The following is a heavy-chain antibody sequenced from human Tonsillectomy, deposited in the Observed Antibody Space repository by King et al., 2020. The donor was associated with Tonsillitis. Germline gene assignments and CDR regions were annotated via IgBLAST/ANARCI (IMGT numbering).Heavy chain of an antibody. V-gene: IGHV2-5*02. CDR2: IYWDGDK. CDR3: SHSPFDGEVFDY. CDR1: GFSLSTGGEG. Sequence: ITLKESGPTLVRPKQTLTLTCTFSGFSLSTGGEGVGLIRQPPGKALEWLALIYWDGDKRYSPSLKSRLTLTKDTSKNQVVLTMTNMDPVDTSTYYCSHSPFDGEVFDYWGQGTLVSVSS. D-gene: IGHD3-10*01. J-gene: IGHJ4*02.